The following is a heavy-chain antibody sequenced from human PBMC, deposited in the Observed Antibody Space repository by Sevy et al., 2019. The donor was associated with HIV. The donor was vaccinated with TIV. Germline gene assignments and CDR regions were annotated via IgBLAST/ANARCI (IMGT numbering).Heavy chain of an antibody. V-gene: IGHV3-7*01. CDR1: GFTFSSYW. J-gene: IGHJ4*02. CDR2: IKQDGSEK. D-gene: IGHD3-3*01. Sequence: GGSLRLSCAASGFTFSSYWMSWVRQAPGKGLEWVANIKQDGSEKYYVDSVKGRFTISRDNAKNSLYLQMNSLRAEDTARYYCARAGDFWSGYYTACFDYWGQGTLVTVSS. CDR3: ARAGDFWSGYYTACFDY.